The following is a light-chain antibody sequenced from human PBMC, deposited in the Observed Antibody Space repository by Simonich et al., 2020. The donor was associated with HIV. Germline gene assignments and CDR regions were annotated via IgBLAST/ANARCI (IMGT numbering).Light chain of an antibody. CDR2: WAS. V-gene: IGKV4-1*01. CDR3: QQYYSTPYT. CDR1: HIVCYISNNKND. Sequence: DIVMTQSPDSLAVSLGERANIRCQASHIVCYISNNKNDLAWYQQKPGQPPKLLIYWASTPGSWGPYRVSGSGSGTDFTLTISSLQAEDVAVYYCQQYYSTPYTFGQGTKLEIK. J-gene: IGKJ2*01.